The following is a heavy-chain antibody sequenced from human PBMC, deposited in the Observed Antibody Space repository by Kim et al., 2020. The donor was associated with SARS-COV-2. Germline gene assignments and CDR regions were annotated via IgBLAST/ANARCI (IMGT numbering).Heavy chain of an antibody. CDR3: VRVVRPGTNNYFDY. Sequence: GGSLRLSCAASGFVIDDFGMSSVRHVPGTRLPWISDFHWSGGPTDYADSVRGRSTISCDTDDNSLYFYIDSLRADDSALFLSVRVVRPGTNNYFDYWGPG. V-gene: IGHV3-20*01. D-gene: IGHD1-26*01. CDR1: GFVIDDFG. CDR2: FHWSGGPT. J-gene: IGHJ4*02.